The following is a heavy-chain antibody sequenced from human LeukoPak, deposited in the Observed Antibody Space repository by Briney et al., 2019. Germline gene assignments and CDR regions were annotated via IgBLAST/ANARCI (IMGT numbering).Heavy chain of an antibody. CDR1: GFPFSDFS. V-gene: IGHV3-23*01. CDR3: ARGDAFDI. CDR2: TNSGGTST. J-gene: IGHJ3*02. Sequence: GGSLRLSCATSGFPFSDFSMSWVRQAPGKGLEWISTTNSGGTSTYYADSVKGRFTISRDNSKNTLYLQMNSLRAEDTAVYYCARGDAFDIWGQGTMVTVSS.